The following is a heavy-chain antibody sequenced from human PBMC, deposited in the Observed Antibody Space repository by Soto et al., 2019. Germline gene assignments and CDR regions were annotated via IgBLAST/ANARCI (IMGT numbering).Heavy chain of an antibody. CDR1: SGSPGDHY. J-gene: IGHJ5*02. D-gene: IGHD2-8*01. CDR2: IHPRGST. V-gene: IGHV4-34*01. CDR3: VGRLTSIYNYFDP. Sequence: SETLSLTCAVFSGSPGDHYWAWIRQSPEKGLEWIGEIHPRGSTDYNPSLKRRLTLSFDTSKNQFSLKLSSVTAADTAIYYCVGRLTSIYNYFDPWGQGTQVTVSS.